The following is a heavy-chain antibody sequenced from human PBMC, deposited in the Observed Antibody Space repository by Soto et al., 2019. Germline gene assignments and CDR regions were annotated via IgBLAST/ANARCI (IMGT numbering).Heavy chain of an antibody. V-gene: IGHV4-59*12. J-gene: IGHJ6*03. D-gene: IGHD2-2*01. Sequence: PSETLSLTCTVSGGSISSYYWSWIRQPPGKGLEWIGYISYSGSTKYNPSLKSRVTISVDTSKNQFSLKLSSVTAADTAVYYCARLKGPYCSSTSCYYYYYMDVWGKGTTVTVTS. CDR3: ARLKGPYCSSTSCYYYYYMDV. CDR1: GGSISSYY. CDR2: ISYSGST.